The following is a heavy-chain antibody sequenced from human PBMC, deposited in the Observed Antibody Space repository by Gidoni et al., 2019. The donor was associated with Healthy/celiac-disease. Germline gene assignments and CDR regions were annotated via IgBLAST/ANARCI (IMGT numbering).Heavy chain of an antibody. CDR2: IYYSGST. CDR3: ARHGDGILTGHPSPYYYYGMDV. J-gene: IGHJ6*02. Sequence: QLQLQESGPGLVKPSETLSLTCTVSGGSIRRSSYYWGWIRQPPGTGLEWIGSIYYSGSTYYNPSLKSRVTISVDTSKNQFSLKLSSVTAADTAVYYCARHGDGILTGHPSPYYYYGMDVWGQGTTVTVSS. CDR1: GGSIRRSSYY. D-gene: IGHD3-9*01. V-gene: IGHV4-39*01.